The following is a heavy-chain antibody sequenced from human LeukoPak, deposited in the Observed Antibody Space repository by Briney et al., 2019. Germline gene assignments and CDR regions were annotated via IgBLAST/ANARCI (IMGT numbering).Heavy chain of an antibody. CDR1: GGTFSSYA. Sequence: SVKVSCKASGGTFSSYAISWVRQAPGQGLEWMGGIIPIFGTANYAQKFQGRVTITADESTSTAYMELSSLRSEDTAVYYCASPIVPAAFPYYYYGVDVWGQGTTVTVSS. J-gene: IGHJ6*02. V-gene: IGHV1-69*13. D-gene: IGHD2-2*01. CDR2: IIPIFGTA. CDR3: ASPIVPAAFPYYYYGVDV.